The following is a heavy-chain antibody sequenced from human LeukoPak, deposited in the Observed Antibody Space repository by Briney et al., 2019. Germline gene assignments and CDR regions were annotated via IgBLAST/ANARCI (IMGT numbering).Heavy chain of an antibody. CDR3: ARGRCSGGSCNSNYYYYMDV. CDR1: GGSFCLYY. D-gene: IGHD2-15*01. CDR2: INHRGRT. Sequence: SETLSHICGVYGGSFCLYYGRWIREPPGEGVVGSGEINHRGRTNHHPPLKSRVNISVDTSKNQFSLKLSSVTAADTAVYYCARGRCSGGSCNSNYYYYMDVWGKGTTVTVSS. J-gene: IGHJ6*03. V-gene: IGHV4-34*01.